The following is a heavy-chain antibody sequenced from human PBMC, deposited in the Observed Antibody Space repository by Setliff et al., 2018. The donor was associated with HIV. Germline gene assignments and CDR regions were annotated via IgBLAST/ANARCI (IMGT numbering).Heavy chain of an antibody. D-gene: IGHD6-6*01. V-gene: IGHV4-34*01. CDR2: LNQSGGS. CDR3: AREGSSRVSVKGFYYYYYMDV. Sequence: SETLSLTCAVYGGSLSGSYWTWMRQSPGKGLEWIGELNQSGGSNYNPSLQTRVTISVDASKNQFSLKLRSLTDADTAVYYCAREGSSRVSVKGFYYYYYMDVWGKGTTVTVSS. J-gene: IGHJ6*03. CDR1: GGSLSGSY.